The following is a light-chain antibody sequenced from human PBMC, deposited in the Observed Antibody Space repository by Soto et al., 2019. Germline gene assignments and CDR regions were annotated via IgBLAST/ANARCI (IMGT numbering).Light chain of an antibody. CDR1: QGISSY. CDR2: AAS. Sequence: IQLTQSPSSLSASVGDRVTITCRASQGISSYLAWYQQKPGKAPKLLIYAASTLQSGVPSRFSGSGSGTDFPLTISSLQPEDVATYYCQQLNSYPPAFGPGTKVDIK. J-gene: IGKJ3*01. CDR3: QQLNSYPPA. V-gene: IGKV1-9*01.